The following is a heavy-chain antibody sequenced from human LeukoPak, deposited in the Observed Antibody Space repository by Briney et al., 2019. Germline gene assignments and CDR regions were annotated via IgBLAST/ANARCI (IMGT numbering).Heavy chain of an antibody. J-gene: IGHJ5*02. Sequence: SETLSLTCAVYGGSFSGYYWSWVRQPPGKGLEWIGEINHSGSTNYNPSLKSRVTISVDTSKNQFSLKLNSVTAADTAVYYCARVDGSCSGGSCPSGNWFDPWGQGTLVTVSS. CDR2: INHSGST. CDR3: ARVDGSCSGGSCPSGNWFDP. V-gene: IGHV4-34*01. D-gene: IGHD2-15*01. CDR1: GGSFSGYY.